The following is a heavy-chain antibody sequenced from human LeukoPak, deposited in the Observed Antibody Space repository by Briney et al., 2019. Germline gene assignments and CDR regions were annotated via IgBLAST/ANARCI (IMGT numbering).Heavy chain of an antibody. CDR1: GGSISSYY. Sequence: KPSETLSLTCTVSGGSISSYYWSWIRQPPGKGLEWIGEINHSGSTNYNPSLKSRVTISVDTSKNQFSLKLSSVTAADTAVYYCARGRYMTPFEFDYWGQGTLVTVSS. D-gene: IGHD3-16*02. J-gene: IGHJ4*02. V-gene: IGHV4-34*01. CDR3: ARGRYMTPFEFDY. CDR2: INHSGST.